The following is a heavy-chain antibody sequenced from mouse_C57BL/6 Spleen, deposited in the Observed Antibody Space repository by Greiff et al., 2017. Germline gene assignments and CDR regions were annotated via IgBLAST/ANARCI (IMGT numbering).Heavy chain of an antibody. CDR1: GFTFTDYY. V-gene: IGHV7-3*01. J-gene: IGHJ2*01. D-gene: IGHD2-14*01. CDR2: IRNKANGYTT. Sequence: EVKLVESGGGLVQPGGSLSLSCAASGFTFTDYYMSWVRQPPGKALEWLGFIRNKANGYTTEYSASVKGRFTISRDNSHSILYLQMKALRAEDSATYYCAILYVRYFDYWGQGTTLTVSS. CDR3: AILYVRYFDY.